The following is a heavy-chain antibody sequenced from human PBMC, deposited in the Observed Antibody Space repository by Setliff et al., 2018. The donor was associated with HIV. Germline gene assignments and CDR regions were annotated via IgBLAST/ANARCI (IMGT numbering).Heavy chain of an antibody. CDR1: GFTFSSYA. Sequence: PGGSLRLSCAVSGFTFSSYAVSWVRQAPGKGLQWVSAISGSGDYTYYADSVKGRFTISRDNSKNTLFLQMNGLRAEDTAVYYCAKDSSRIVSTINGGYFDYWGQGTLVTVSS. CDR2: ISGSGDYT. J-gene: IGHJ4*02. D-gene: IGHD5-12*01. V-gene: IGHV3-23*01. CDR3: AKDSSRIVSTINGGYFDY.